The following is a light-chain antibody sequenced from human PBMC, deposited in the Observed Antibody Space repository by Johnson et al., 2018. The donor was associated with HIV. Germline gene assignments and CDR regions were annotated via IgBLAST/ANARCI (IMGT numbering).Light chain of an antibody. CDR1: SSNIGNNY. CDR3: GTWDNGLITYV. Sequence: QSVLTQSPSVSAAPGQKVTISCSGSSSNIGNNYVSWYQQLPGTAPKLLIYDNNERPSGIPDRFSGSKSGTSATLGITGLPTGDETDYYCGTWDNGLITYVFGTGTKVTVL. CDR2: DNN. J-gene: IGLJ1*01. V-gene: IGLV1-51*01.